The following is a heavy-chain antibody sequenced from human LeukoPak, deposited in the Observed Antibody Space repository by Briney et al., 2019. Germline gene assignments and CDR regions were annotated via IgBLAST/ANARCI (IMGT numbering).Heavy chain of an antibody. V-gene: IGHV4-39*01. CDR3: ARNVDTAMTPYFDY. CDR1: GGSISSSSYY. CDR2: IYYSGST. Sequence: SETLSLTCTVSGGSISSSSYYWGWIRQPPGKGLEWIGSIYYSGSTYYNPSLKSRVTISVDTSKNQFSLKLSSVTAADTAVYYCARNVDTAMTPYFDYWGQGTLVTVSS. D-gene: IGHD5-18*01. J-gene: IGHJ4*02.